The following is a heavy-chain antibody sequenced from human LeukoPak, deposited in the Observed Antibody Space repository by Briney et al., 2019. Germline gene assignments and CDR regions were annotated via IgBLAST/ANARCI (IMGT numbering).Heavy chain of an antibody. V-gene: IGHV3-23*01. CDR2: ISDSGGRP. D-gene: IGHD3-10*01. CDR1: GITLSNYG. CDR3: AKRGVVIRVILVGFHKQAYYFDS. Sequence: GGSLRLSCAVSGITLSNYGMSWVRPAPGKGGEWVAGISDSGGRPNYADSVKGRFTISRDNAKNTLYLQMNSLRAEDTAVYFCAKRGVVIRVILVGFHKQAYYFDSWGQGALVTVSS. J-gene: IGHJ4*02.